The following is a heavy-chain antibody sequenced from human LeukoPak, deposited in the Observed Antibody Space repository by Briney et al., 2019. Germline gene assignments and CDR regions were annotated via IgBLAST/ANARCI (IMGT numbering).Heavy chain of an antibody. CDR1: GGTFSSYA. Sequence: VKVSCKASGGTFSSYAISWVRQAPGQGLEWMGGIIPIFGTANYAQKFQGRVTITADESTSTAYMELSSLRSEDTAVYYCAREILLGYCSGGSCQGNNLDYWGQGTLVTVSS. J-gene: IGHJ4*02. CDR3: AREILLGYCSGGSCQGNNLDY. CDR2: IIPIFGTA. V-gene: IGHV1-69*01. D-gene: IGHD2-15*01.